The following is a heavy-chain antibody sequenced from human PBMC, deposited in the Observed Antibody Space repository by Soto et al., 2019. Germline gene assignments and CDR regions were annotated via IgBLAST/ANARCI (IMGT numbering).Heavy chain of an antibody. Sequence: EVQLVESGGGLVKPGGSLRLSCAASGFTFSSYSMNWVRQAPGKGLEWVSSISSSSSYIYYADSVKGRFTISRDNAKNSRYLQMTSLSAEGTAVYYCAVGATAFDYWGQGTLVTVSS. J-gene: IGHJ4*02. D-gene: IGHD1-26*01. CDR3: AVGATAFDY. CDR1: GFTFSSYS. CDR2: ISSSSSYI. V-gene: IGHV3-21*01.